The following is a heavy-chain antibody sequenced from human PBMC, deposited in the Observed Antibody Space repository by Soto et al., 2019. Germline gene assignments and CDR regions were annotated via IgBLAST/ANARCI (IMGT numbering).Heavy chain of an antibody. CDR1: GFTFSSYA. J-gene: IGHJ4*02. CDR2: ISGSGGSA. V-gene: IGHV3-23*01. Sequence: PGGSLRLSCAAAGFTFSSYAMSWVRQAPGKGLEWVSAISGSGGSAYYADSVKGRFTISRDNSKNTLYLQMNSLRAEDTAVYYCGRELLLDYFDYWGQGTLVTVSS. CDR3: GRELLLDYFDY. D-gene: IGHD1-26*01.